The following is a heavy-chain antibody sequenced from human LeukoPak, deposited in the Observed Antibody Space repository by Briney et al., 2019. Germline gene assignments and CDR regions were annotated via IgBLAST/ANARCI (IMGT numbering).Heavy chain of an antibody. Sequence: GGSLRLSCAASGFTVSSSYMSWVRQAPGKGLEWVSVIFSGGTTYYADSVKGRFTISRDNSKNTLYLQMNSLRAEDTAVYYCARAPTYYYDSSRAFDIWGQGTMVTVSS. CDR2: IFSGGTT. V-gene: IGHV3-53*01. CDR3: ARAPTYYYDSSRAFDI. J-gene: IGHJ3*02. D-gene: IGHD3-22*01. CDR1: GFTVSSSY.